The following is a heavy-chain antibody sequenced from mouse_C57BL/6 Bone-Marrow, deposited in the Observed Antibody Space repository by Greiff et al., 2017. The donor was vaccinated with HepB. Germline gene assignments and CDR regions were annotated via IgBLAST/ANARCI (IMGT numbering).Heavy chain of an antibody. CDR2: INYDGSST. CDR3: ARDTRYGNPYYYAMDY. Sequence: EVKLVESEGGLVQPGSSMKLSCTASGFTFSDYYMAWVRQVPEKGLEWVANINYDGSSTYYLDSLKSRFIISRDNAKNILYLQMSSLKSEDTATYYCARDTRYGNPYYYAMDYWGQGTSVTVSS. J-gene: IGHJ4*01. D-gene: IGHD2-10*02. V-gene: IGHV5-16*01. CDR1: GFTFSDYY.